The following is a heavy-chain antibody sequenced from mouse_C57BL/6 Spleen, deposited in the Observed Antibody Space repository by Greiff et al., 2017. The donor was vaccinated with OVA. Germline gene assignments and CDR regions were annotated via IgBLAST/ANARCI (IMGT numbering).Heavy chain of an antibody. D-gene: IGHD4-1*01. J-gene: IGHJ4*01. CDR2: ISYSGST. V-gene: IGHV3-8*01. Sequence: EVKVVESGPGLAKPCQTLSLTCSVTGYSITSDYWKGIGKFPGKKLEYMGYISYSGSTYYDQSLKSRISITRETSKNTYYLLLNSVTTEDTATYYCARTGTGYAMDYWGQGTSVTVSS. CDR1: GYSITSDY. CDR3: ARTGTGYAMDY.